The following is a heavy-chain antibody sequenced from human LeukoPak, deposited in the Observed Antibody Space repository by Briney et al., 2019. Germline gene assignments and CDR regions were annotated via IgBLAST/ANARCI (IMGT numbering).Heavy chain of an antibody. CDR2: IYTSGST. J-gene: IGHJ3*02. V-gene: IGHV4-4*09. D-gene: IGHD6-19*01. Sequence: SETLSLTCTVSGRSISGYYWSWIRQPPGKGLEWIGYIYTSGSTNYNPSLKSRVTISVDTSKNQFSLKLSSVTAADTAVYYCARHPRAGTPWAFDIWVQGTMVTVSS. CDR1: GRSISGYY. CDR3: ARHPRAGTPWAFDI.